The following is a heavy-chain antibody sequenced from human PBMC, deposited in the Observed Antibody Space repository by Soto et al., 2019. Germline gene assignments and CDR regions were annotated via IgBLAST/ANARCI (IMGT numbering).Heavy chain of an antibody. CDR2: IKSKTDGGTT. D-gene: IGHD6-6*01. Sequence: PGGSLRRSCAPSGFTFSNAWLSWVRQAPGKGLEWVGRIKSKTDGGTTDYTAPVKGRFTISRDDSKNTLYLQMNSLKIEDTAVYYCTTGSTSTKNYWGQGTLVTVSS. V-gene: IGHV3-15*01. J-gene: IGHJ4*02. CDR1: GFTFSNAW. CDR3: TTGSTSTKNY.